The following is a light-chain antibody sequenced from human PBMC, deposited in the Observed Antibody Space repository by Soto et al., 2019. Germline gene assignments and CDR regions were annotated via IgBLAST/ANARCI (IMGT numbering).Light chain of an antibody. J-gene: IGLJ3*02. Sequence: QSVLTQPASVSGTPGQSITISCTGTSSDVGAYNYVSWYQQHPGKVPKLMIYDVISRPSGVSNRFSGSKSGNTASLTISWLQPEDEADYYCCSFTSSSTVVFGGGTKVTVL. V-gene: IGLV2-14*01. CDR2: DVI. CDR1: SSDVGAYNY. CDR3: CSFTSSSTVV.